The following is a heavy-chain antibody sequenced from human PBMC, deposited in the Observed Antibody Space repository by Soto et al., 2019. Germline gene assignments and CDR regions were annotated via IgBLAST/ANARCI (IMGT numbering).Heavy chain of an antibody. Sequence: QVQLVQSGAEVKKPGASVKVSCKASGYTFTSYGISWVRQAPGQGLEWMGWISAYNGNTNYAQKLQGRVTMTTDTSTSTAYMELRSLRPDDTAVYYCVREGEYCCNLEGGCYWGQGTLVTVSS. CDR2: ISAYNGNT. CDR1: GYTFTSYG. J-gene: IGHJ4*02. CDR3: VREGEYCCNLEGGCY. V-gene: IGHV1-18*01. D-gene: IGHD2-8*02.